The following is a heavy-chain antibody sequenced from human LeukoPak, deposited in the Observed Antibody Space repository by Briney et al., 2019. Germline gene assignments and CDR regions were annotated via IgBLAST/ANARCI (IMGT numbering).Heavy chain of an antibody. D-gene: IGHD5-18*01. CDR2: IYSGGST. CDR3: ASRGWDTAMVHFDY. J-gene: IGHJ4*02. Sequence: GGSLRLSYAASGFTFSSYAMSWVRQAPGKGLEWVSVIYSGGSTYYADSVKGRFTISRDNSKNTLYLQMNSLRAEDTAVYYCASRGWDTAMVHFDYWGQGTLVTVSS. CDR1: GFTFSSYA. V-gene: IGHV3-66*01.